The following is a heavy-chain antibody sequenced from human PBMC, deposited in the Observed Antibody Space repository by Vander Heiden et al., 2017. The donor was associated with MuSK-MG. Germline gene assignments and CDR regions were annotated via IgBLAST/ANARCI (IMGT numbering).Heavy chain of an antibody. CDR3: ARGPDWHQRYDY. D-gene: IGHD3-9*01. J-gene: IGHJ4*02. Sequence: QVQLQESGPGLVKPSETLSITCTVSGGSISSYYWSWIRQPAGKGLEWIGRSYTSGRTNYNPSLKRRVTMSVDTSKNQFSLKLSSVTAADTAVDYCARGPDWHQRYDYWGQGTLVTVS. V-gene: IGHV4-4*07. CDR1: GGSISSYY. CDR2: SYTSGRT.